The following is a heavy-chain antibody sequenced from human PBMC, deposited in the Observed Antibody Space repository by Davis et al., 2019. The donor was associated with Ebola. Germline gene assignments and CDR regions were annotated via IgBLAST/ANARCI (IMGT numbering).Heavy chain of an antibody. D-gene: IGHD3-9*01. V-gene: IGHV3-20*04. CDR2: INWNGGST. CDR3: ARVNAVTGYSRFDP. J-gene: IGHJ5*02. CDR1: GFTFDDYA. Sequence: GGSLRLSCAASGFTFDDYAMSWVRQAPGKGLEWVSGINWNGGSTGYADSVQGRFTISRDNAKNSLYLEMSSLRAEDTASYYCARVNAVTGYSRFDPWGQGTLVTVSS.